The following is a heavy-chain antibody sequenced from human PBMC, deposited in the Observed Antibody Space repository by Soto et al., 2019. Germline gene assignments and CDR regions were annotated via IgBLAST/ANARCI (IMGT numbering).Heavy chain of an antibody. D-gene: IGHD6-19*01. CDR2: INTNGVNT. Sequence: EVQLVESGGGLVQPGGSLRLSCAASGFTFSGYSMFWVRQAPGKGLEYVSAINTNGVNTFYAKSVKGRFTISRDNSKNTMYIQMGSLGAEDMALYYSGRGRVEDSSGWATYFDSWGQGTLVTVSS. CDR1: GFTFSGYS. CDR3: GRGRVEDSSGWATYFDS. J-gene: IGHJ4*02. V-gene: IGHV3-64*01.